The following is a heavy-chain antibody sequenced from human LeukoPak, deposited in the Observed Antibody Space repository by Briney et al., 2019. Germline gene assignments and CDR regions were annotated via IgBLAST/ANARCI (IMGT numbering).Heavy chain of an antibody. D-gene: IGHD2-2*03. Sequence: GGSLRPSCAASGFTFSSYAMSWVRQAPGKGLEWVSAISGSGGSTYYADSVKGRFTISRDNSKNTLYLQMNSLRAEDTAVYYCAKDGSPTYYYYGMDVWGQGTTVTVSS. CDR3: AKDGSPTYYYYGMDV. J-gene: IGHJ6*02. V-gene: IGHV3-23*01. CDR2: ISGSGGST. CDR1: GFTFSSYA.